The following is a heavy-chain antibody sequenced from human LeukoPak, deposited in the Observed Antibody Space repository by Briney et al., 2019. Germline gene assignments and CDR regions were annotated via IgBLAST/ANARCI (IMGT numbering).Heavy chain of an antibody. CDR1: GFTFSSYI. D-gene: IGHD3-22*01. V-gene: IGHV3-21*01. Sequence: PGGSLRLSRAASGFTFSSYIMNWVRQAPGKGLEWVSSISSSSSYIYYADSVKGRFTISRDNAKNSLYLQMNSLRAEDTAVYYCARDTVYSSGYVHGDYWGQATLVTVSS. CDR3: ARDTVYSSGYVHGDY. CDR2: ISSSSSYI. J-gene: IGHJ4*02.